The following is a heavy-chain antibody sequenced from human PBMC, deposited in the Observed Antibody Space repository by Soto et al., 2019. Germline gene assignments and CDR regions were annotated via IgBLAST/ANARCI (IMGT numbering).Heavy chain of an antibody. CDR2: IYYNGST. D-gene: IGHD2-15*01. CDR1: GGFIRRCDYY. CDR3: ARIGYCSGGSYYSDPYYY. J-gene: IGHJ4*01. V-gene: IGHV4-30-4*01. Sequence: FTVSGGFIRRCDYYWCWIRQPTVKVLEWIGYIYYNGSTYYNPSLKSRVTISVYTSNNQFSLKLSSVTDADTAVYFCARIGYCSGGSYYSDPYYYWGQGTLDIVSA.